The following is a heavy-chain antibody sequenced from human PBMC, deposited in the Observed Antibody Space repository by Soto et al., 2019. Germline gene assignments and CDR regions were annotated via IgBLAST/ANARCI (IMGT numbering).Heavy chain of an antibody. CDR3: ARGITVTTQMYYFGY. J-gene: IGHJ4*02. CDR2: IYYSGST. Sequence: SETLSLTCTVSGGSISSYYWIWIRQPPGKGLEWIGYIYYSGSTNYNPSLKSRVTISVDTSKNQFSLKLSSVTAADTAVYYCARGITVTTQMYYFGYWGQGTLVTVSS. CDR1: GGSISSYY. V-gene: IGHV4-59*01. D-gene: IGHD4-17*01.